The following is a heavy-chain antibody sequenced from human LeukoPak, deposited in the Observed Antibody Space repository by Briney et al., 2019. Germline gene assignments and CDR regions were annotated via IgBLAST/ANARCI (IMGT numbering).Heavy chain of an antibody. CDR2: IIPIFGTA. J-gene: IGHJ4*02. CDR3: ARESYCSGGSCHFDY. CDR1: GYTFTSHG. D-gene: IGHD2-15*01. Sequence: SVKVSCKTSGYTFTSHGISWVRQAPGQGLEWMGGIIPIFGTANYAQKFQGRVTITADKSTSTAYMELSSLRSEDTAVYYCARESYCSGGSCHFDYWGQGTLVTVSS. V-gene: IGHV1-69*06.